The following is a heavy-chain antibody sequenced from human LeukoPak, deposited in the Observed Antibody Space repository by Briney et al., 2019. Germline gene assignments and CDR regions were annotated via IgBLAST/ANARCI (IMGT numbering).Heavy chain of an antibody. CDR2: INHSGST. Sequence: NPSETLSLTCAVYGGSFSGYYWSWIRQPPGKGLEWIGEINHSGSTNYNPSLKSRVTISVDTSKNQFSLKLSSVTAADTAVYYCARVSDILTGYYFYFDYWGQGTLVTVSS. D-gene: IGHD3-9*01. CDR1: GGSFSGYY. J-gene: IGHJ4*02. CDR3: ARVSDILTGYYFYFDY. V-gene: IGHV4-34*01.